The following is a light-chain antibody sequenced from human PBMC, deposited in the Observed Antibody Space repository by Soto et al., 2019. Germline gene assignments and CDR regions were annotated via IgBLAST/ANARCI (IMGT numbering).Light chain of an antibody. CDR2: EVN. Sequence: QSALTQPPSASGSPGQSVTISCTGTSSDVGGYNYVSWYQQYPGKVPKLMIYEVNKRPSKVPDRFSGSKSGNTASLTVSELQAEDEADYYCTSYAGGNNVFGTGTKLTVL. V-gene: IGLV2-8*01. CDR3: TSYAGGNNV. CDR1: SSDVGGYNY. J-gene: IGLJ1*01.